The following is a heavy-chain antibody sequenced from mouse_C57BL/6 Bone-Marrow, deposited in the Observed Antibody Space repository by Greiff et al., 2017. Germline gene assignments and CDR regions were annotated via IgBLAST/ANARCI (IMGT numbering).Heavy chain of an antibody. V-gene: IGHV1-81*01. Sequence: LVESGAELARPGASVKLSCKASGYTFTSYGISWVKQRTGQGLEWIGEIYPRSGNTYYNEKFKGKATLTADKSSSTAYMELRSLTSEDSAVYFCAREGAYYSNYDFAYWGQGTLVTVSA. CDR1: GYTFTSYG. CDR3: AREGAYYSNYDFAY. D-gene: IGHD2-5*01. CDR2: IYPRSGNT. J-gene: IGHJ3*01.